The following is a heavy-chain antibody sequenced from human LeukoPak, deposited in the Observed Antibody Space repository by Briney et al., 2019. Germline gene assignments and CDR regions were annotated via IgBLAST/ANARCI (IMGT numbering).Heavy chain of an antibody. CDR3: AKDLASSGWLGAFDI. V-gene: IGHV3-30*18. D-gene: IGHD6-19*01. CDR1: GFTFSSYG. CDR2: ISYDGSNK. J-gene: IGHJ3*02. Sequence: PGRSLRLSCAASGFTFSSYGMHWVRQAPGKGLEWVAVISYDGSNKYYADSVKGRLTISRDNSKNTLYLQMNSLRAEDTAVYYCAKDLASSGWLGAFDIWGQGTMVTVSS.